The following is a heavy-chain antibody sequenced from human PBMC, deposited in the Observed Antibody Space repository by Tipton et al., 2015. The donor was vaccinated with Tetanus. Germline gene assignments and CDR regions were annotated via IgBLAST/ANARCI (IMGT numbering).Heavy chain of an antibody. CDR2: IIPIFGTA. CDR1: GGTFSSYA. D-gene: IGHD3-10*01. J-gene: IGHJ6*02. Sequence: QLVQSGAEVKKPGSSVKVSCKASGGTFSSYAISWVRQAPGQGLEWMGGIIPIFGTANYAQKFQGRVTITADKSTSTAYMELSSLRSEDTAVYYCAREGSYYGSGSYYNELYYYYGMDVWGQGTTVTVSS. CDR3: AREGSYYGSGSYYNELYYYYGMDV. V-gene: IGHV1-69*06.